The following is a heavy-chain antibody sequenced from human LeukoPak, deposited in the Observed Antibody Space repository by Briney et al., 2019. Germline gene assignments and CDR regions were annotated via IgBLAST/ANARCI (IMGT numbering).Heavy chain of an antibody. Sequence: SETLPLTCTVSGGSISSYYWSWIRQPAGKGLEWIGRIYTSGSTNYNPSLKSRVTMSVDTSKNQFSLKLSSVTAADTAVYYCARGSTVTDGGYYYYMDVWGKGTTVTISS. V-gene: IGHV4-4*07. CDR1: GGSISSYY. CDR2: IYTSGST. J-gene: IGHJ6*03. CDR3: ARGSTVTDGGYYYYMDV. D-gene: IGHD4-17*01.